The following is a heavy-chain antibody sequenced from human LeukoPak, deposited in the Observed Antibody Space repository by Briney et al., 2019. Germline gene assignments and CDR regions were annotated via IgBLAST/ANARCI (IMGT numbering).Heavy chain of an antibody. V-gene: IGHV1-8*01. CDR2: MNPNSGNT. J-gene: IGHJ4*02. Sequence: ASVKASCKASGYTFTSYDINWVRQATGQGLEWMGWMNPNSGNTGYAQKFQGRVTMTRNTSISTAYMELSSLRSEDTAVYYCARGGYDSSGYYGYYFDYWGQGTLVTVSS. D-gene: IGHD3-22*01. CDR1: GYTFTSYD. CDR3: ARGGYDSSGYYGYYFDY.